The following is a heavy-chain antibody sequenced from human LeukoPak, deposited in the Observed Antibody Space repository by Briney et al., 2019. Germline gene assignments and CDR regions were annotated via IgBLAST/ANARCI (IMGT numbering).Heavy chain of an antibody. V-gene: IGHV1-69*13. J-gene: IGHJ4*02. D-gene: IGHD5-12*01. Sequence: SVKVSWKASGATFSSYAISWVRQAPGQGLEWMGEIIPIFGTANYAQKFQGRVTITADESTSTAYMELSSLRSEDTAVYYCARDIGGYDYYWGQGTLVTVSS. CDR1: GATFSSYA. CDR3: ARDIGGYDYY. CDR2: IIPIFGTA.